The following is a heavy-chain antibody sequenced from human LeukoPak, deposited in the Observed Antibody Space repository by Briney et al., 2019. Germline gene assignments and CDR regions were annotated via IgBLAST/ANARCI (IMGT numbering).Heavy chain of an antibody. Sequence: ASVKVSCKASGYTFTSYYMHRVRQAPGQGLEWMGIINPSGGSTSYAQKFQGRVTMTRDTSTSTVYMELSSLRSEDTAVYYCAREVGSYYDSSGSAWFDPWGQGTLVTVSS. J-gene: IGHJ5*02. CDR1: GYTFTSYY. CDR2: INPSGGST. D-gene: IGHD3-22*01. V-gene: IGHV1-46*01. CDR3: AREVGSYYDSSGSAWFDP.